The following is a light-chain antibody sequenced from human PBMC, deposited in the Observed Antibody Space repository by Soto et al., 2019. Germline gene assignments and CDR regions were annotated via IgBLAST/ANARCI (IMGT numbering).Light chain of an antibody. CDR3: QQYNSFPT. CDR2: KAS. Sequence: DIQMTQSPSTLSASVGDRVTITCRASQSISSWLAWYQQKPGKAPKILIYKASSLESGVPSRFSGSGSGTECTLTISSLQPDDFATYYCQQYNSFPTFGQGTKVEIK. V-gene: IGKV1-5*03. J-gene: IGKJ1*01. CDR1: QSISSW.